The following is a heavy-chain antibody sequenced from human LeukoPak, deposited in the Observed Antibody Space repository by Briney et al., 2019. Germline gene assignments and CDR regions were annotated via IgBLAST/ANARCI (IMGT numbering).Heavy chain of an antibody. V-gene: IGHV3-30*03. CDR3: ARNLGRGYYFDY. J-gene: IGHJ4*02. Sequence: GGSLRLSGAASGFTFSSYGMHWVRQAPGKGLEWVAVISYDGSNKYYADSVKGRFTISRDNAKNSLYLQMNSLRAEDTAVYYCARNLGRGYYFDYWGQGTLVTVSP. CDR1: GFTFSSYG. CDR2: ISYDGSNK. D-gene: IGHD3-16*01.